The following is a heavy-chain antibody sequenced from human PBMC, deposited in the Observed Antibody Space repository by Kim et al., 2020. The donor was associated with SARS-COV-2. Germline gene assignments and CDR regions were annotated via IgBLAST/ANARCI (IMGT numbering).Heavy chain of an antibody. CDR2: TYYRSKWYN. Sequence: SQTLSLTCAISGDSVSSNSAAWNWIRQSPSRGLEWLGRTYYRSKWYNDYAVSVKSRITINPDTSKNQFSLQLNSVTPEDTAVYYCAREPSPHCSGGSCYLNYYFDYWGQGTLVTVSS. V-gene: IGHV6-1*01. D-gene: IGHD2-15*01. CDR3: AREPSPHCSGGSCYLNYYFDY. CDR1: GDSVSSNSAA. J-gene: IGHJ4*02.